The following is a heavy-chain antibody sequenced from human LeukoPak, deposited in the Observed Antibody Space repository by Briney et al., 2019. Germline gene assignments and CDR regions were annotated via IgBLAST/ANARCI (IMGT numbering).Heavy chain of an antibody. CDR2: VYTSGTT. V-gene: IGHV4-4*07. D-gene: IGHD3-16*01. CDR3: ARKKKGAYDFDY. CDR1: GGSISSYS. Sequence: SETLSLTCTVSGGSISSYSWSWIRQPAGKGLEWIGHVYTSGTTNYNPSLKSRVAMSVDTSNNQFSLKLSTVTAADTAVYYCARKKKGAYDFDYWGQGTLVTGSS. J-gene: IGHJ4*02.